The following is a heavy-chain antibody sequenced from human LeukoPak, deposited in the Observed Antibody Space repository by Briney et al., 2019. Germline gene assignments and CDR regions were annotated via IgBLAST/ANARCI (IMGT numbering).Heavy chain of an antibody. Sequence: PGRSLRLSCAASGFTLSSYGMHWVRQAPGKGLEWVAVIWYDGSNKYYVDSVKGRFTISRDNSKNTLYLQMNSLRAEDTAVYYCARGAYGSGTYHDFDIWGQGTMVTVSS. D-gene: IGHD3-10*01. V-gene: IGHV3-33*01. J-gene: IGHJ3*02. CDR3: ARGAYGSGTYHDFDI. CDR2: IWYDGSNK. CDR1: GFTLSSYG.